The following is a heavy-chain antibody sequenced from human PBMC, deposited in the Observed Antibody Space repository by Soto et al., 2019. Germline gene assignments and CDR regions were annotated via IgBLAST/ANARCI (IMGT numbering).Heavy chain of an antibody. V-gene: IGHV3-23*01. D-gene: IGHD6-13*01. J-gene: IGHJ5*02. CDR1: GFTFSSYA. CDR2: ISGSGGTT. CDR3: AKNGRAEAMYNWFDP. Sequence: EVQLLESGGGLVQPGGSLRLSCTGSGFTFSSYAMNWVRQAPGKGLECVSTISGSGGTTYYADSVKGRFTISRDNSKNTLYLQMSSLRAEDTAVYYCAKNGRAEAMYNWFDPWGQGTLVTVSS.